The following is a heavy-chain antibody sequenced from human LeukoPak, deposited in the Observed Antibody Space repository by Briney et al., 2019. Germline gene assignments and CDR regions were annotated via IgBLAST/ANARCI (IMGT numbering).Heavy chain of an antibody. J-gene: IGHJ6*03. D-gene: IGHD3-16*01. CDR2: IRYDGSNE. V-gene: IGHV3-30*02. Sequence: GGSLRLSCAASGFTFSNYGMHWVRQAPGKGLEWVAFIRYDGSNEYYADSVKGRFTISRDNSKNTLYLQMNSLRAEDTAVYYCAKMGGLRYYYYMDVWGKGTTVTVSS. CDR3: AKMGGLRYYYYMDV. CDR1: GFTFSNYG.